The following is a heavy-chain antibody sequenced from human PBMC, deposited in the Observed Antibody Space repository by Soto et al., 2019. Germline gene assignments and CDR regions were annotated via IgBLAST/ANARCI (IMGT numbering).Heavy chain of an antibody. CDR3: SRDGDFYGLDV. Sequence: GGSLRLSXTFSGFTSDDYDYALTWVRQAPGKGLQWLGLIRGSTYGGTTEYAASVKGRFTISRDDSKGITYLQMNSLKTEDTAVYYCSRDGDFYGLDVWGQGTTVTV. J-gene: IGHJ6*02. D-gene: IGHD3-3*01. CDR2: IRGSTYGGTT. CDR1: GFTSDDYDYA. V-gene: IGHV3-49*04.